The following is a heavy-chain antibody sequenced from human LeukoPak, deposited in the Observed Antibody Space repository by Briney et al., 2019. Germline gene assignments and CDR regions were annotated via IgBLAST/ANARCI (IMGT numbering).Heavy chain of an antibody. CDR2: IYYSGST. Sequence: PSETLSLTCTGSGGSISSYYWSWIRQPPGKGLEGIGYIYYSGSTNYNPSLKSRVTISVDTSKNQFSLKLSSVTAADTAVYYCARGYYDSSGYYFYFDYWGQGTLVTAAS. J-gene: IGHJ4*02. CDR3: ARGYYDSSGYYFYFDY. V-gene: IGHV4-59*01. CDR1: GGSISSYY. D-gene: IGHD3-22*01.